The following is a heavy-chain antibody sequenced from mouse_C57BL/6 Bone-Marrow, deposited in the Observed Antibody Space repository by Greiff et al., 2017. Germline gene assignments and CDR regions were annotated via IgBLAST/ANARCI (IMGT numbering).Heavy chain of an antibody. J-gene: IGHJ2*01. CDR1: GYAFSSSW. Sequence: VQLQQSGPELVKPGASVKISCKASGYAFSSSWMNWVKQRPGKGLEWIGRIYPGDGDTNYNGKFKGKATLTADKSSSTAYMQLSSLTSEDSAVYFCARGGTTVVADYGGQGTTLTVSS. D-gene: IGHD1-1*01. V-gene: IGHV1-82*01. CDR3: ARGGTTVVADY. CDR2: IYPGDGDT.